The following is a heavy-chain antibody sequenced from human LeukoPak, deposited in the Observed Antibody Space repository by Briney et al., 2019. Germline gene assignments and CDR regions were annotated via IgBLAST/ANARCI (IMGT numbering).Heavy chain of an antibody. Sequence: PSGTLSLTCAVSGGSISSNKWWSWVRQPPGKGLEWIGEIYHGGSTNYNPPLKSRVTISVDKSKNQFSLKLSSVTAADTAVYYCARVKADTSCYDYWGQGTLVTVSS. CDR3: ARVKADTSCYDY. CDR1: GGSISSNKW. CDR2: IYHGGST. V-gene: IGHV4-4*02. J-gene: IGHJ4*02. D-gene: IGHD2-2*01.